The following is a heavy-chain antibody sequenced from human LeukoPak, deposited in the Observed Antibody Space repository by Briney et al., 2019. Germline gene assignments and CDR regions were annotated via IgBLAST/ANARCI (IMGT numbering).Heavy chain of an antibody. V-gene: IGHV3-15*01. J-gene: IGHJ4*02. CDR1: GFTFSNAW. Sequence: KTGGSLRLSCAASGFTFSNAWMSWVRQAPGKGLEWVGRIKSKTDGGTTDYAAPVKGRFTISRDDSKNTLYLQMNSLKTEDTAVYYCTTDLNGGIEGYCSSTSCPYFDYWGQGTLVTVSS. D-gene: IGHD2-2*01. CDR3: TTDLNGGIEGYCSSTSCPYFDY. CDR2: IKSKTDGGTT.